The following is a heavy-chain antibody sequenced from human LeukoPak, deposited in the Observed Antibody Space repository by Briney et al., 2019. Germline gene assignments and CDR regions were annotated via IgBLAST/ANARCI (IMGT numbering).Heavy chain of an antibody. D-gene: IGHD3-10*01. CDR2: IYTSGST. CDR1: GGYISSYY. J-gene: IGHJ4*02. CDR3: AREARWYHSGSYYFDY. Sequence: SETLSLTCTVSGGYISSYYWSWIRQPPGEGLEWIGRIYTSGSTNYNPSLKSRVTMSVDTSKNQFSLKLTSVTAADTAVYYCAREARWYHSGSYYFDYWGQGMLATVSS. V-gene: IGHV4-4*07.